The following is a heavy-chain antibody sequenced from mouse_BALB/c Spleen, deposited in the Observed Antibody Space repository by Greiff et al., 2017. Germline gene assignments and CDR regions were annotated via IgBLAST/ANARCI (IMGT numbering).Heavy chain of an antibody. D-gene: IGHD1-1*01. CDR1: GYTFTDYA. CDR3: SRPIYCGSSFYAMDY. CDR2: ISTYSGNT. J-gene: IGHJ4*01. Sequence: VQLQQSGPELVRPGVSVKISCKGSGYTFTDYAMHWVKQSHAKSLEWIGVISTYSGNTNYNQKFKGKATMTVDKSSSTAYMELARLRSEDSAIYYCSRPIYCGSSFYAMDYWGQGTSVTVSS. V-gene: IGHV1-67*01.